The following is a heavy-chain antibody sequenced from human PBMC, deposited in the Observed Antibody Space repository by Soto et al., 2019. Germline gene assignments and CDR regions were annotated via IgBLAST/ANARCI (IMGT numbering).Heavy chain of an antibody. D-gene: IGHD3-10*01. CDR1: GFTFSSYA. Sequence: LSLTCAASGFTFSSYAMSWVRQAPGKGLEWVSAISGSGGSTYYADSVKGRFTISRDNSKNTLYLQMNSLRAEDTAVYYCAKFSGHYYGSGSYSRFDYWGQGTLVTVSS. V-gene: IGHV3-23*01. CDR2: ISGSGGST. J-gene: IGHJ4*02. CDR3: AKFSGHYYGSGSYSRFDY.